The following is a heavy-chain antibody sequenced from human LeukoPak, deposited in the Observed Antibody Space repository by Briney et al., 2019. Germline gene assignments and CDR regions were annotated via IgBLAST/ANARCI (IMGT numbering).Heavy chain of an antibody. Sequence: ASVKVSCKTSGYTFSDYCLHWVRQAPGQGLEWMGWINPSSGGTKYVQKFQGRVTMTRDTSISTGYMELSRLRSDDTAVYYCARPIRGSYVEDAFDMWGQGTMVTVSA. CDR2: INPSSGGT. CDR3: ARPIRGSYVEDAFDM. V-gene: IGHV1-2*02. J-gene: IGHJ3*02. D-gene: IGHD1-26*01. CDR1: GYTFSDYC.